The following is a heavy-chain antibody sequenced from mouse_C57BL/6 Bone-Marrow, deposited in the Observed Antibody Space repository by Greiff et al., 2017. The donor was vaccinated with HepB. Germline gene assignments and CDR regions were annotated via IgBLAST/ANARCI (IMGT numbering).Heavy chain of an antibody. Sequence: EVKLMESGAELVKPGASVKLSCTASGFNIKDYYMHWVKQRTEQGLEWIGRIDPEDGETKYAPKFQGKATITADTSSNTAYLQLSSLTSEDTAVYYCARRRDLLLRPYYFDYWGQGTTLTVSS. V-gene: IGHV14-2*01. CDR3: ARRRDLLLRPYYFDY. CDR1: GFNIKDYY. CDR2: IDPEDGET. D-gene: IGHD1-1*01. J-gene: IGHJ2*01.